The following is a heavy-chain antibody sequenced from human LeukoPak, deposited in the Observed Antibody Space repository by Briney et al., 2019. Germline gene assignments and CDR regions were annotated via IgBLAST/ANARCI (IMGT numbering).Heavy chain of an antibody. D-gene: IGHD6-13*01. CDR2: INWNGGST. V-gene: IGHV3-20*04. Sequence: PGGSLRLSCAASGFTFDDYGMSWVRQAPGKGVEGVSGINWNGGSTVCADSVKGGFTISRDNAKNSLYLQMNSLRAEDTALYYCARGLAAAGTAYGGEGTLVTVSA. J-gene: IGHJ4*02. CDR1: GFTFDDYG. CDR3: ARGLAAAGTAY.